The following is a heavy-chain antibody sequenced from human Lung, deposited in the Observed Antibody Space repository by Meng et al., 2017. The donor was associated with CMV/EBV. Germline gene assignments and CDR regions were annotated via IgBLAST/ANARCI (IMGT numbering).Heavy chain of an antibody. CDR3: ARSEDVDITIFGVVIMDAFDI. CDR2: IIPILGIA. V-gene: IGHV1-69*10. CDR1: GGTFSSYA. J-gene: IGHJ3*02. Sequence: SVXVSXKASGGTFSSYAISWVRQAPGQGLEWMGGIIPILGIANYAQKFQGRVTITADKSTSTAYMELSSLRSEDTAVYYCARSEDVDITIFGVVIMDAFDIWGQGXMVTVSS. D-gene: IGHD3-3*01.